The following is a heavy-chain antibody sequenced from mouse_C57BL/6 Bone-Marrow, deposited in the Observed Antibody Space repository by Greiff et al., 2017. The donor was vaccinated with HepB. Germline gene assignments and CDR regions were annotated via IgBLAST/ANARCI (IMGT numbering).Heavy chain of an antibody. CDR3: ARASTYYDYDEGYAMDY. J-gene: IGHJ4*01. Sequence: EVQLVESEGGLVQPGSSMKLSCTASGFTFSDYYMAWVRQVPEKGLEWVANINYDGSSTYYLDSLKSRFIISRDNAKNILDLQMSRRKSEDTATYYCARASTYYDYDEGYAMDYWGQGTSVTVSS. D-gene: IGHD2-4*01. CDR2: INYDGSST. V-gene: IGHV5-16*01. CDR1: GFTFSDYY.